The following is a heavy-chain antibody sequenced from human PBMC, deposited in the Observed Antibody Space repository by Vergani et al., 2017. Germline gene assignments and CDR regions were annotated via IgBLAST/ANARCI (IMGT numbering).Heavy chain of an antibody. Sequence: QVQLQQWGAGLLKPSETLSLTCAVSGYSISSGYYWGWIRQPPGKGLEWIVSIYHSGSTYYNPSLKSRVTISVDTSKNQFSLKLNSVTAADTAVYYCARAMTTTDYWGQGTLVTVSS. CDR1: GYSISSGYY. D-gene: IGHD5-24*01. V-gene: IGHV4-38-2*01. CDR2: IYHSGST. CDR3: ARAMTTTDY. J-gene: IGHJ4*02.